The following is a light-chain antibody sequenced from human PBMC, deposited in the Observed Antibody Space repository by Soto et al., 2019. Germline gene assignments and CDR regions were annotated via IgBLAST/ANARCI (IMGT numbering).Light chain of an antibody. V-gene: IGKV3-11*01. CDR2: GAS. J-gene: IGKJ1*01. CDR1: ESVSTN. CDR3: HQRQRWPRT. Sequence: IVLTQSPATLSLSPGERATLSCRASESVSTNLAWYQQKAGQAPRLLIYGASTRATGIPARFSGSGSGTDFTLTITRLEPEDFAFYYCHQRQRWPRTLGQGTKVDIK.